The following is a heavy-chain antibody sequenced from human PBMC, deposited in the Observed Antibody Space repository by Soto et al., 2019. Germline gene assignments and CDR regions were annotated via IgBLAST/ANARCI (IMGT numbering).Heavy chain of an antibody. V-gene: IGHV4-31*03. CDR2: IYYSGST. D-gene: IGHD2-2*01. CDR1: GGSVSSGGYY. Sequence: SETLSLTCTVSGGSVSSGGYYWSWIRQHPGKGLEWIGYIYYSGSTYYNPSLKSRVTISVDTSKNQFSLKLSSVTAADTAVYYCARECSLPPAEDIVVVPAAMHYYYGMDVWGQGTTVTVSS. CDR3: ARECSLPPAEDIVVVPAAMHYYYGMDV. J-gene: IGHJ6*02.